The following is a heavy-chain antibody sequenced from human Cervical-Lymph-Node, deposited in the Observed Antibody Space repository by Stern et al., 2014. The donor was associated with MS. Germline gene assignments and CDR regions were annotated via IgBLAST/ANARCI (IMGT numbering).Heavy chain of an antibody. D-gene: IGHD3-10*01. CDR2: ISADKGKA. Sequence: VHLVESGAEVKKPGASVKVSCKAPRYTFTSYAISWVRQAPGQGLEWVGWISADKGKAYYEQKVQGRVTMTTDTSTTTAYMELGSRRADDTAVYYCARGPHYEDTRGRLDHWGQGTLVTVSS. V-gene: IGHV1-18*01. CDR1: RYTFTSYA. CDR3: ARGPHYEDTRGRLDH. J-gene: IGHJ4*02.